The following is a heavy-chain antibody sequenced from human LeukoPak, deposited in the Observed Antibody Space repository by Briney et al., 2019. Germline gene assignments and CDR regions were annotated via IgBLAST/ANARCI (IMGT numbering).Heavy chain of an antibody. CDR1: GFTFSSYS. CDR2: ISGSGGST. J-gene: IGHJ4*02. Sequence: GGSLRLSCAASGFTFSSYSMNWVRQAPGKGLEWVSAISGSGGSTYYADSVKGRFTISRDNSKDTLYLQMNSLRAEDTAVYYCAKQSYGYYFDYWGQGTLVTVSS. CDR3: AKQSYGYYFDY. D-gene: IGHD5-18*01. V-gene: IGHV3-23*01.